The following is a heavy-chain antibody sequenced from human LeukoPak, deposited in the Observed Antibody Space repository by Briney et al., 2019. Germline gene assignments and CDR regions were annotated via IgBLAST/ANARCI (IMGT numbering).Heavy chain of an antibody. CDR2: ISSSSSYI. Sequence: GGSLRLSCAASGFTLSIYSMNWVRQAPGKGLEWVSSISSSSSYIYYADSVKGRFTISRDNAKNSLYLQMNSLRAEDTAVYYCARRGRGVILRFDYYMDVWGKGTTVTVSS. V-gene: IGHV3-21*01. J-gene: IGHJ6*03. CDR1: GFTLSIYS. CDR3: ARRGRGVILRFDYYMDV. D-gene: IGHD3-10*01.